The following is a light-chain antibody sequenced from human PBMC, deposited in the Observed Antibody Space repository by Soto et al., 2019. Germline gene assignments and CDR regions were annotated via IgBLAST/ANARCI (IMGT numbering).Light chain of an antibody. CDR1: QSVSTSY. V-gene: IGKV3-20*01. J-gene: IGKJ4*01. Sequence: IVLTQSPGTLCLSPGERATLSCRASQSVSTSYLAWYQQKPGQAPRLLIYGASSRATGIPDRFSGSGSGTDFHLTISRLEPEDFAVYYCQQYDSSPLTFGGGTKVEIK. CDR2: GAS. CDR3: QQYDSSPLT.